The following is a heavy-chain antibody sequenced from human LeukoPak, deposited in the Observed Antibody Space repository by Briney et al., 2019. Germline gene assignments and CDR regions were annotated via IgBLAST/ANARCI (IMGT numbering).Heavy chain of an antibody. Sequence: GGSLRLSCVASGFTFSNYAMNWVRQAPGKGLEWVSVISGRGVHTYYADSVKGRFTISRDDSKNTLYLHMNSLRAEGTAVYFCAKDRRDAFLGDAFDIWGQGTMVSVSS. CDR3: AKDRRDAFLGDAFDI. J-gene: IGHJ3*02. V-gene: IGHV3-23*01. CDR1: GFTFSNYA. CDR2: ISGRGVHT. D-gene: IGHD5-24*01.